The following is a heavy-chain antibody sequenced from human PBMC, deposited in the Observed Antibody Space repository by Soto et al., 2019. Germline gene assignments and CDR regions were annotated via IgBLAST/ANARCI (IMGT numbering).Heavy chain of an antibody. J-gene: IGHJ4*02. CDR3: ARDGRMSVPNNLRFDN. CDR1: GDSVSNNSAA. Sequence: SQTLSLTCAISGDSVSNNSAAWNWIRQSPSRGLEWLGRTYYRSKWYNDYAVSVKSRITINPDTSKNQFSLQLNSVTPEDTAVYYCARDGRMSVPNNLRFDNWAQGTLVTVSS. D-gene: IGHD4-4*01. V-gene: IGHV6-1*01. CDR2: TYYRSKWYN.